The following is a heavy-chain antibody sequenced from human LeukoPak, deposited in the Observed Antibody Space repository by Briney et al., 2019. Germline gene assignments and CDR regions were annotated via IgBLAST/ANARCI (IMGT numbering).Heavy chain of an antibody. V-gene: IGHV1-69*05. Sequence: SVKVSCKASGGTFSSYAISWARQAPGQGLEWMGGIIPIFGTANYAQKLQGRVTMTTDTSTSTAYMELRSLRSDDTAVYYCARDPDYYGSGRPGYWGQGTLVTVSS. J-gene: IGHJ4*02. CDR3: ARDPDYYGSGRPGY. CDR2: IIPIFGTA. D-gene: IGHD3-10*01. CDR1: GGTFSSYA.